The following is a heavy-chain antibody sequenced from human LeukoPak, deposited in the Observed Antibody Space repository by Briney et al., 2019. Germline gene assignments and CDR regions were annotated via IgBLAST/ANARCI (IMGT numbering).Heavy chain of an antibody. CDR2: ISSSSSYI. CDR1: GFTFSSYS. Sequence: PGGSLRLSCAASGFTFSSYSMNWVRQAPGKGLEWVSSISSSSSYIYYADSVKGRFTISRDNAKNTLYLQMNSLRAEDTAVYYCARGWGIDCSSTSCYNYWGQGTLVTVSS. J-gene: IGHJ4*02. D-gene: IGHD2-2*02. V-gene: IGHV3-21*01. CDR3: ARGWGIDCSSTSCYNY.